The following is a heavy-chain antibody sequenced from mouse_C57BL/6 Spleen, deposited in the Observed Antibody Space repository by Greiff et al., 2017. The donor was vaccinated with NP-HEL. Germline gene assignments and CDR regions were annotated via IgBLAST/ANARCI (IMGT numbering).Heavy chain of an antibody. J-gene: IGHJ1*03. V-gene: IGHV1-63*01. D-gene: IGHD2-1*01. CDR2: IYPGGGYT. Sequence: QVHVKQSGAELVRPGTSVKMSCKASGYTFTNYWIGWAKQRPGHGLEWIGDIYPGGGYTNYNEKFKGKATLTADKSSSTAYMQFSSLTSEDSAIYYCARRAYGNWYFDVWGTGTTVTVSS. CDR1: GYTFTNYW. CDR3: ARRAYGNWYFDV.